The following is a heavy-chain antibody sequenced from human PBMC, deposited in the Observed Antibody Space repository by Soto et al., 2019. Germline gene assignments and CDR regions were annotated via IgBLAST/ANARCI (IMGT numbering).Heavy chain of an antibody. Sequence: PGGSLRLSCAASGFTFSSYGINWVRQAPGKGLEWVSGISASGGSTYYADSVKGRSTISRDNSKNTLYLQMNSLRVEDTAVFYCAKAASLYYDYDMDVWGTGTTVTSP. J-gene: IGHJ6*03. CDR3: AKAASLYYDYDMDV. CDR2: ISASGGST. V-gene: IGHV3-23*01. CDR1: GFTFSSYG.